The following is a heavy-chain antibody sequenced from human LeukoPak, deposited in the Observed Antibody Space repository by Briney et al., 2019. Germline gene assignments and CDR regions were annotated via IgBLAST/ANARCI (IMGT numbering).Heavy chain of an antibody. CDR3: SDNAFGDYAFDY. CDR2: IIPTFGTT. CDR1: GRSFSTYA. J-gene: IGHJ4*02. D-gene: IGHD4-17*01. V-gene: IGHV1-69*05. Sequence: SVKVSCKASGRSFSTYAISWVRQAPGQGLEWMRGIIPTFGTTNYAQKFQGRVTITTDEVTTTAYTAYMELSSLRSEDTAVYYCSDNAFGDYAFDYWGQGTLVTVSS.